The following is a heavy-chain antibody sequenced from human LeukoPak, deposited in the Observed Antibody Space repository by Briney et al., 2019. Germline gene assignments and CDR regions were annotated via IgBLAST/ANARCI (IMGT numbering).Heavy chain of an antibody. Sequence: PGGSLRLSCAASGFTFSRYSMNWVRQAPGKRLEWVSYVSSSSSTIYYGDSVRGRFTVSRDNANNLLYLQMNSLRAEDTAVYYCAGGESEYTSSGDFAYWGQGTLATVSS. CDR3: AGGESEYTSSGDFAY. V-gene: IGHV3-48*01. J-gene: IGHJ4*02. CDR1: GFTFSRYS. CDR2: VSSSSSTI. D-gene: IGHD6-6*01.